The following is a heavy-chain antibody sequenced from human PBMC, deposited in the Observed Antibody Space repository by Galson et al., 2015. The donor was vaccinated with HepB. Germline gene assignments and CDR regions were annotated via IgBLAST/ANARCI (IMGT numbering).Heavy chain of an antibody. CDR2: INPNSGGT. J-gene: IGHJ4*02. D-gene: IGHD6-19*01. V-gene: IGHV1-2*04. CDR1: GYTFTGYY. CDR3: ARGSGWYYFDY. Sequence: SCKASGYTFTGYYMHWVRQAPGQGLEWIGWINPNSGGTNYAQKFQGWVTMTRDTSISTAYMELSRLRSDDTAVYYCARGSGWYYFDYWGQGTLVTVSS.